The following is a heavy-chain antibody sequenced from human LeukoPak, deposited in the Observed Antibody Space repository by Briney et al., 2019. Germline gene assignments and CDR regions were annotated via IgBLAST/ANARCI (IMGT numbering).Heavy chain of an antibody. CDR1: GFTFTSFW. CDR3: AKRGVVIRVILVGFHKQAYYFDS. CDR2: ISGSGGST. V-gene: IGHV3-23*01. J-gene: IGHJ4*03. Sequence: PGGSLRLSCAASGFTFTSFWMTWVRQAPGKGLEWVSAISGSGGSTYYADSVKGRFTISRDNAKNTLYLQMNSLRAEDTAVYLCAKRGVVIRVILVGFHKQAYYFDSWGHGALVTVSS. D-gene: IGHD3-22*01.